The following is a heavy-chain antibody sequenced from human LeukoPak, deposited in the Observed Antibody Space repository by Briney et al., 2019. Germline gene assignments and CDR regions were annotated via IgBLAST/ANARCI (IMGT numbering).Heavy chain of an antibody. D-gene: IGHD2-21*02. CDR3: ASGSVVTALDQ. Sequence: KTSETLSLTYAVSGGSITTYYWTWIRQPPGQALEWIGYIYYTGNTKYNPSLESRVTMSIDTSKNEFSLKIYSVNAADTAVYFCASGSVVTALDQWGQGTLVTVSS. CDR1: GGSITTYY. J-gene: IGHJ4*02. CDR2: IYYTGNT. V-gene: IGHV4-59*01.